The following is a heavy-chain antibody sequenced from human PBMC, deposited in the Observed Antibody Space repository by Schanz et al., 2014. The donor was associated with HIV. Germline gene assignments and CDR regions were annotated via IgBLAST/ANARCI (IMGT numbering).Heavy chain of an antibody. V-gene: IGHV3-23*01. CDR3: ARITGEHYYALDV. CDR2: ISGGGGDT. J-gene: IGHJ6*02. Sequence: EVQLMDSGGGLVRPGGSLRLSCAASGLTFSNYAMSWVRQAPGKGLEWVSGISGGGGDTYYADSVKGRFTISRDNSKNTLYLQMNSLRSDDTAVYYCARITGEHYYALDVWGQGTTVTVTS. CDR1: GLTFSNYA. D-gene: IGHD3-16*01.